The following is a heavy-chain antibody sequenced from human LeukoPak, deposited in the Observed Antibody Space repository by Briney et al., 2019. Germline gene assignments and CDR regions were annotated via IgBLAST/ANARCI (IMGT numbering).Heavy chain of an antibody. V-gene: IGHV3-21*01. D-gene: IGHD3-22*01. J-gene: IGHJ4*02. Sequence: GGSLRLSCAASGFTFSSYSMNWVRQAPGKGLEWASSISSSSSYIYYADSVKGRFTISRDNAKKSLYLQMNSLRAEDTAVYYCARWDDSSGYYPYYFDYWGQGTLVTVSS. CDR2: ISSSSSYI. CDR3: ARWDDSSGYYPYYFDY. CDR1: GFTFSSYS.